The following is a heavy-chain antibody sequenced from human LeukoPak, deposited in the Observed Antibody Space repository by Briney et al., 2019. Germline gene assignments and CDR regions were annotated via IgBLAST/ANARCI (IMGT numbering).Heavy chain of an antibody. J-gene: IGHJ3*02. V-gene: IGHV3-48*01. Sequence: PGGSLRLSCAASGFTFSSYSMNWVRQAPGKGLEWVSYISSSSSTIYYADSVKGRFTISRDNAKNSLYLQMNSLRAEDTAVYYCARVPTLDSSGPHDAFDIWGQGTMVTVSS. CDR3: ARVPTLDSSGPHDAFDI. CDR2: ISSSSSTI. CDR1: GFTFSSYS. D-gene: IGHD3-22*01.